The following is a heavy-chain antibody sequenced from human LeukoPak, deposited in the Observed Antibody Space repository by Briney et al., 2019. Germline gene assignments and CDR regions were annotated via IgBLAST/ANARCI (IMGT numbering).Heavy chain of an antibody. CDR3: ARGAYYYDSSGYYYEPYYFDY. CDR1: GYTFTSYY. Sequence: GASVKVSCKASGYTFTSYYMHWVRQAPGQGLEWMGIINPSGGSTGYAQKFQGRVTMTRDTSTSTVYMELSSLRSEDTAVYYCARGAYYYDSSGYYYEPYYFDYWGQGTLVTVSS. CDR2: INPSGGST. V-gene: IGHV1-46*01. D-gene: IGHD3-22*01. J-gene: IGHJ4*02.